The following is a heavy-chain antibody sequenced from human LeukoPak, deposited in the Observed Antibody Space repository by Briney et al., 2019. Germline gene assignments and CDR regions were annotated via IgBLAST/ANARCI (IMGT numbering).Heavy chain of an antibody. CDR3: ARDWSEGSSGWYYYGMDV. D-gene: IGHD6-19*01. V-gene: IGHV3-30-3*01. CDR1: GFTFSSYA. J-gene: IGHJ6*02. Sequence: PGGSLRLSCEASGFTFSSYAMHWVRQAPGKGLEWVAVISYDGSNKYYADSVKGRFTISRDNSKNTLYLQMNSLRAEDTAVYYCARDWSEGSSGWYYYGMDVWGQGTTVTVSS. CDR2: ISYDGSNK.